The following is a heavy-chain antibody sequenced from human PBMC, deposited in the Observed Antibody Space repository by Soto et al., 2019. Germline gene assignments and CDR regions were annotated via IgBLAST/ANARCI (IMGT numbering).Heavy chain of an antibody. Sequence: HGGCMRIACAASGFTFRSCIMNWVRHAPLKCLEGVASISCNSGYIGYADSVKGRFTISRDNAKNSVHLQMNSLRAEDTAFYYCAKDIKWNLPEGYLDNGGQGTLAPGSS. CDR1: GFTFRSCI. CDR2: ISCNSGYI. J-gene: IGHJ4*02. D-gene: IGHD1-1*01. V-gene: IGHV3-9*01. CDR3: AKDIKWNLPEGYLDN.